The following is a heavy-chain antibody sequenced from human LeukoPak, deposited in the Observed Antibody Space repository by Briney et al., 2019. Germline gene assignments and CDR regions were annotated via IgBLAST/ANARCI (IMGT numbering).Heavy chain of an antibody. V-gene: IGHV3-30-3*01. J-gene: IGHJ5*02. CDR2: ISYDGSKT. D-gene: IGHD3-9*01. Sequence: GGSMRLSCEGSGFFFGSYAMHWVRQAPGKGLEWVAIISYDGSKTDYVDSVKGRFIVSRDNSKNTVYLEMKSLTGGATAVYFCTCLHPTRAPDDWSDRWDRNWFDPWGQGTQVIVSS. CDR3: TCLHPTRAPDDWSDRWDRNWFDP. CDR1: GFFFGSYA.